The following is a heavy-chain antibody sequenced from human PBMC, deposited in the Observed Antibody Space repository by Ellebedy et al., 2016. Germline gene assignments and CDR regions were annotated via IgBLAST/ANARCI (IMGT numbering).Heavy chain of an antibody. CDR1: GFTFSSYS. V-gene: IGHV3-21*01. CDR3: ARGYLGIDY. D-gene: IGHD1-1*01. Sequence: GESLKISCAASGFTFSSYSMNWVRQAPGKGLEWVSSISSSSSYIYYAESVKGRFTISRDNAKNTLYLQMNSLRTEDTAVYYCARGYLGIDYWGQGTLVTVSS. CDR2: ISSSSSYI. J-gene: IGHJ4*02.